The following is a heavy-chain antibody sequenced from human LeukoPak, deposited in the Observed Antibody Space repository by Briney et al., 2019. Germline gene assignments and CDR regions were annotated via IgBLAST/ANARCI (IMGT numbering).Heavy chain of an antibody. D-gene: IGHD4-17*01. J-gene: IGHJ2*01. CDR1: GFSFSSYG. V-gene: IGHV3-30*18. Sequence: GGSLRLSCAASGFSFSSYGMHWVRQAPGKGLEWVAVISYDGSNKYYADSVKGRFTISRDNSKNTLYLQMNSLRGEDTAVYYCAKDQSDGDYSHWYFDLWGRGTLVTVSS. CDR3: AKDQSDGDYSHWYFDL. CDR2: ISYDGSNK.